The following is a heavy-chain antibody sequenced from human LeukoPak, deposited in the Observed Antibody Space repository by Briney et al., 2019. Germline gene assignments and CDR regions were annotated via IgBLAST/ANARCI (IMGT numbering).Heavy chain of an antibody. J-gene: IGHJ3*02. CDR1: GYTFTSYG. D-gene: IGHD3-22*01. V-gene: IGHV1-18*01. Sequence: ASVTVSCTASGYTFTSYGISWVRQAPGQGLEWMGWISAYNGNTNYAQKLQGRVTMTTDTSTSTAYMELRSLRSDDTAVYYCARAILRDYYDSSGYSDAFDIWGQGTMVTVSS. CDR3: ARAILRDYYDSSGYSDAFDI. CDR2: ISAYNGNT.